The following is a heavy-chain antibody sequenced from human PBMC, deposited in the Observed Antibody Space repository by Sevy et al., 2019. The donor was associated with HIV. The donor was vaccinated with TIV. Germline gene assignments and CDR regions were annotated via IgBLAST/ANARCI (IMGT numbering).Heavy chain of an antibody. CDR1: GFIFSDYY. CDR2: ISSTRGSTT. D-gene: IGHD5-18*01. J-gene: IGHJ4*02. V-gene: IGHV3-11*01. CDR3: ARESWNTDLDY. Sequence: GGSLRLSCAGSGFIFSDYYMSWIRQAPGKGLEWISYISSTRGSTTHYADSVKGRFTISRDNAKNSLYLQMNSLRVEDTAVYYCARESWNTDLDYLGQGTLVTVSS.